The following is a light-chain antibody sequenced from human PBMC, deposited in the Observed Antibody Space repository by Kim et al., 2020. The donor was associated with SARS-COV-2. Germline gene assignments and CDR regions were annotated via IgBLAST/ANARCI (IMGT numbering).Light chain of an antibody. CDR3: QKYNSAPWT. CDR2: AAS. Sequence: ASVGDRVTITCRASQDIANSLAWYQQKPGKVPKVLIYAASTLQSGVPSRFSGSGSGTEFTLNIGSLQTEDVATYYCQKYNSAPWTFGPGTKVDIK. V-gene: IGKV1-27*01. J-gene: IGKJ1*01. CDR1: QDIANS.